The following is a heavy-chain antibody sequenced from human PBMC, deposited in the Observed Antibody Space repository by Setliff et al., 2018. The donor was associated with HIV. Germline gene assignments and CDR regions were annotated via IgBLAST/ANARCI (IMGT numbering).Heavy chain of an antibody. CDR2: LSGSGGST. Sequence: GGSLRLSCAASELTFSNYAMTWVRQAPGKGLEWVSSLSGSGGSTYYADSVKGRFTISRDNSKNTLYLQMNSLRAEDTAVYYCARDQWGYSYGTGLDYWGLGALVTVSS. CDR1: ELTFSNYA. J-gene: IGHJ4*02. V-gene: IGHV3-23*01. CDR3: ARDQWGYSYGTGLDY. D-gene: IGHD5-18*01.